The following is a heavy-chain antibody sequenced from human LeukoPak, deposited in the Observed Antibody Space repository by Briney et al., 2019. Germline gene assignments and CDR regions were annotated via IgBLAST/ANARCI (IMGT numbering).Heavy chain of an antibody. J-gene: IGHJ4*02. CDR3: ARHRGSGSPYFDY. CDR2: IYYSGNT. Sequence: SETLSLTCTVSGDSIINYYWSWIRQSPGKGLEWIGYIYYSGNTKYNPSLKSRVTISVDTSKNQFSLKLSSVTAADTAVYYCARHRGSGSPYFDYWGQGTLVTVSS. CDR1: GDSIINYY. D-gene: IGHD3-10*01. V-gene: IGHV4-59*08.